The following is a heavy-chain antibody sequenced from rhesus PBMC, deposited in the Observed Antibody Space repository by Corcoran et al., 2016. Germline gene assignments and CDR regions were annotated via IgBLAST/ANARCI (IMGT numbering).Heavy chain of an antibody. J-gene: IGHJ5-2*02. Sequence: QVQLQESGPAVVKPSETLSLTWAVSGGSISSGHDWRWIRQSPGKGLEWFGYDHGSRGSTNYNPPLKSRVTISKDTSNNQFSLKLSSMTTADTAVYYCASRGVVVLTAYNSLDVWGRGVLVTVSS. V-gene: IGHV4S7*01. CDR3: ASRGVVVLTAYNSLDV. D-gene: IGHD2-15*01. CDR2: DHGSRGST. CDR1: GGSISSGHD.